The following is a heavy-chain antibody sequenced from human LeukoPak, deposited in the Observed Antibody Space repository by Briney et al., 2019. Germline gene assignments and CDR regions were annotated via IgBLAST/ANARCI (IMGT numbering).Heavy chain of an antibody. Sequence: PGGSLRLSCAASGFTFSSYGMSWPRQAPGKGREWVSSITSSSSDIYYADSVKGRFTVSRDNAKNSLFLQMSSLRAEDTAVYYCARDRNTPIDYWGQGTLVTVSS. D-gene: IGHD1-14*01. CDR2: ITSSSSDI. CDR3: ARDRNTPIDY. V-gene: IGHV3-21*01. CDR1: GFTFSSYG. J-gene: IGHJ4*02.